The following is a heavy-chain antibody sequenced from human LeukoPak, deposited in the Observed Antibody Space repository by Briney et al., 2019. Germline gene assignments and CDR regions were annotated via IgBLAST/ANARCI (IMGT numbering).Heavy chain of an antibody. J-gene: IGHJ5*02. D-gene: IGHD2-2*01. CDR1: GYSFTSYW. CDR2: IYPGDSDT. Sequence: GESLKISCKGSGYSFTSYWIGWVRQMPGKGLELMGIIYPGDSDTRYSPSFQGQVTISADKSISTAYLQWSSLKASDTAMYYCARDRLKLGVVPADPNWFDPWGQGTLVTVSS. CDR3: ARDRLKLGVVPADPNWFDP. V-gene: IGHV5-51*01.